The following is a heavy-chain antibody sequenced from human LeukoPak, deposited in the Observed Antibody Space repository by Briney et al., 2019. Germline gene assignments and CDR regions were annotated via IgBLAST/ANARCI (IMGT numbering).Heavy chain of an antibody. D-gene: IGHD6-19*01. CDR3: ARMLAVAGIVGGDYFDS. Sequence: GGSLRLSCAASEFTVSSHYMGWVRQAPGKGLEWVSVLYSDGSTYYADSVKDRFTIPRDNSKNTLYLQMNSLRAEDTAVYYCARMLAVAGIVGGDYFDSWGQGTLVTVSS. CDR1: EFTVSSHY. V-gene: IGHV3-66*01. J-gene: IGHJ4*02. CDR2: LYSDGST.